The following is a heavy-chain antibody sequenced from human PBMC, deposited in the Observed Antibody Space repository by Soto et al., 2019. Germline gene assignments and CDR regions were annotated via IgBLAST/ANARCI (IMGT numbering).Heavy chain of an antibody. D-gene: IGHD4-4*01. CDR2: IYPGDSDT. V-gene: IGHV5-51*01. J-gene: IGHJ6*02. Sequence: GASLKISCKGSGYSFNSYWIGWVRQMPGKGLEWMGSIYPGDSDTRYSPSCQGHVTSSADKSISPAYLQCSSLKASDTAMYYCARVGPVTTLYYYGMDVWGQGTTVTVSS. CDR3: ARVGPVTTLYYYGMDV. CDR1: GYSFNSYW.